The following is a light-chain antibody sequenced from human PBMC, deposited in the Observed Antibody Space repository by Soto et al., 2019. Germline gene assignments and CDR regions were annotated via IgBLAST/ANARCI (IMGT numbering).Light chain of an antibody. CDR2: GAS. CDR3: QQYVSSPWT. J-gene: IGKJ1*01. Sequence: EIVLTQSPGTLSLSPGERVTLSCRASQSVSNSYLAWYQQKPGQAPRLLIYGASSMATGIPDRFSGSGSGTDCTLIISRLELDDSAVYYYQQYVSSPWTFCQGTKVEIK. V-gene: IGKV3-20*01. CDR1: QSVSNSY.